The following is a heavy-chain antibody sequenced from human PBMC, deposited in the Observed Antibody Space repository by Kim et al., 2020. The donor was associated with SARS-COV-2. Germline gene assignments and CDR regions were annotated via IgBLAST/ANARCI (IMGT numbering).Heavy chain of an antibody. D-gene: IGHD3-10*01. Sequence: YYAGSVKSRFPISRDNSKNTLYLHMSSLRADDTAVYYCAKGGYASGSLDYWGQGTLVTVSS. J-gene: IGHJ4*02. CDR3: AKGGYASGSLDY. V-gene: IGHV3-23*01.